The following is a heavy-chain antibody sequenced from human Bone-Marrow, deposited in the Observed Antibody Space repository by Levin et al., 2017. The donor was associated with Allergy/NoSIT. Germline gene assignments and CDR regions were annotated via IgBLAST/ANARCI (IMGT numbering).Heavy chain of an antibody. V-gene: IGHV4-59*08. D-gene: IGHD2-15*01. J-gene: IGHJ4*02. CDR2: IYYSGST. CDR3: AGLYCSGGSCYQDIDY. CDR1: GGSISSSY. Sequence: SQTLSLTCTVSGGSISSSYWSWLRQPPGKGLEWIGYIYYSGSTNYNPSLKSRVTISVDTSKNQFSLKLSSVTAADTAVYYCAGLYCSGGSCYQDIDYWGQGTLVTVSS.